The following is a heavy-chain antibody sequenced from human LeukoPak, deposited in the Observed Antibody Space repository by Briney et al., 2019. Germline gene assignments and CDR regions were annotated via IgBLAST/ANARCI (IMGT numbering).Heavy chain of an antibody. CDR3: ARDSGYSGYDWIDY. CDR1: GFTFSSYG. CDR2: IWYDGSNK. Sequence: GGSLRLSCAASGFTFSSYGMHWVRQAPGKGLEWVAVIWYDGSNKYYADSVKGRFTISRENSKNTLYLQMKSLRAEDTAVYYCARDSGYSGYDWIDYWGQGTLVNVSS. D-gene: IGHD5-12*01. J-gene: IGHJ4*02. V-gene: IGHV3-33*01.